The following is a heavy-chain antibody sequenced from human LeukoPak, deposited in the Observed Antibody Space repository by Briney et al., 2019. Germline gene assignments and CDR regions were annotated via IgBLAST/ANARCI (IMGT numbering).Heavy chain of an antibody. CDR1: GFSFSSFW. Sequence: PGGSLRLSCAASGFSFSSFWMTWVRQAPGKGLEWVANIKEDGSEENYVASVKGRFTISRDNAKNSLYLQMNSLRAEDTAVYYCATVAGFVYWGQGTLVTVSS. J-gene: IGHJ4*02. V-gene: IGHV3-7*01. CDR2: IKEDGSEE. CDR3: ATVAGFVY. D-gene: IGHD6-19*01.